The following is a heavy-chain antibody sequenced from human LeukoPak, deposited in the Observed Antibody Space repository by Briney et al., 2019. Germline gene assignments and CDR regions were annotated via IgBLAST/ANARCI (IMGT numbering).Heavy chain of an antibody. D-gene: IGHD3-10*01. CDR2: ISYDGSNK. V-gene: IGHV3-30*18. CDR3: AKDGDYYGSGTKGYYFDY. CDR1: GFTFSSYG. Sequence: PGGSLRLSCAASGFTFSSYGMHWVRQAPGKGLEWVAVISYDGSNKYYADSVKGRFTFSKDNSKNTLYLQMNSLRAEDTAVYYCAKDGDYYGSGTKGYYFDYWGQGTLVTVSS. J-gene: IGHJ4*02.